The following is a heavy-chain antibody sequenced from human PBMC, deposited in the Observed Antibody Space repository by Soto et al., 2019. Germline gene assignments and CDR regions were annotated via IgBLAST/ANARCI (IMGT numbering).Heavy chain of an antibody. CDR1: GYTFTSYG. CDR2: ISAYNGNT. J-gene: IGHJ6*01. Sequence: ASVKVSCKASGYTFTSYGISWVRQAPGQGLEWMGWISAYNGNTNYAQKLQGRVTMTTDTSTSTAYMELRSLRSDDTAVYYCARDAGSTYYYYYGMEVLGQGTTVIVSS. D-gene: IGHD3-10*01. V-gene: IGHV1-18*04. CDR3: ARDAGSTYYYYYGMEV.